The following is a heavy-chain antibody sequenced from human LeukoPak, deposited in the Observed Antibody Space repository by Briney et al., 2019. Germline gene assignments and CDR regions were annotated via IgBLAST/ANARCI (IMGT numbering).Heavy chain of an antibody. V-gene: IGHV4-59*01. J-gene: IGHJ4*02. CDR1: GGSISSYY. D-gene: IGHD4-23*01. Sequence: SETPSLTCTVSGGSISSYYCSWIRQPPGKGLEWIGYIYYSGSTKYNPSLKSRVTISVDTSKNQFSLKLSSVTAADTAVYYCARAPTVVTPFDYWGQGTLVTVSS. CDR3: ARAPTVVTPFDY. CDR2: IYYSGST.